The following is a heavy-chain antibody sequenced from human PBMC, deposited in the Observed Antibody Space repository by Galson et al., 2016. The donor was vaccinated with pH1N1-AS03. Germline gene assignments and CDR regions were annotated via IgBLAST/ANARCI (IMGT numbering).Heavy chain of an antibody. CDR1: GGTFNKYA. Sequence: SVKVSCKASGGTFNKYAITWVRQAPGQGLEWMGGIIPIFGNSDYAQKFQGRVTISTDKSTTTAYMELSSLRSEDTAVYYCVRGDGGNNFDVWGQGTLVTVSP. CDR2: IIPIFGNS. J-gene: IGHJ5*02. V-gene: IGHV1-69*05. D-gene: IGHD4-23*01. CDR3: VRGDGGNNFDV.